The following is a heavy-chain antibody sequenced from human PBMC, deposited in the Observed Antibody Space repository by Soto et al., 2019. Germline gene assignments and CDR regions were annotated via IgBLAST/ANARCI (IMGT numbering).Heavy chain of an antibody. D-gene: IGHD6-6*01. J-gene: IGHJ3*02. CDR2: ISAYNGNT. Sequence: ASVKVSCKASGYTFTSYGISWVRQAPGQGLEWMGWISAYNGNTNYAQKLQGRVTMTTDTSTSTAYMELRSLRSDDTAVYYCASEKKKYSSSPVAFDIWGQGTMVTVSS. V-gene: IGHV1-18*01. CDR3: ASEKKKYSSSPVAFDI. CDR1: GYTFTSYG.